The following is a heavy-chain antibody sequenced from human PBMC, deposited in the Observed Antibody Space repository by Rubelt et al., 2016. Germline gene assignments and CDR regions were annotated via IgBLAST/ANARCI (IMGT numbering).Heavy chain of an antibody. D-gene: IGHD2-15*01. Sequence: QVQLVQSGAEVKKPGASVKVSCKASGYTFTSYAMHWVRQAPGQRLEWMGWINAGNGNTKYSQKFQGRVTITRDTSASTAYMELSSLRSEDTAVYYCARGPGRRNYYFDYWGQGTLVTVSS. V-gene: IGHV1-3*01. CDR2: INAGNGNT. CDR1: GYTFTSYA. CDR3: ARGPGRRNYYFDY. J-gene: IGHJ4*02.